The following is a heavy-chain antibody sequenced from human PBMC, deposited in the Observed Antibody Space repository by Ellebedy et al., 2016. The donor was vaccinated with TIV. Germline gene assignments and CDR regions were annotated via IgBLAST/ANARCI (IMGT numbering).Heavy chain of an antibody. D-gene: IGHD6-19*01. Sequence: GESLKISCEASGLTFSRNWISWFRLAPGKGLEWVANIKQDGSEKYYVDSVKGRFTISRDNAKNSVYLQLSSLGAEDTAVYYCARDVWGGGWAWGQGTPVTVSS. J-gene: IGHJ5*02. CDR1: GLTFSRNW. V-gene: IGHV3-7*01. CDR2: IKQDGSEK. CDR3: ARDVWGGGWA.